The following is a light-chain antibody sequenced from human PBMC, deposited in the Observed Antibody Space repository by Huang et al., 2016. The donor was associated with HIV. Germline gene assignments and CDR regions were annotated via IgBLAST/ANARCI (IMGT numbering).Light chain of an antibody. J-gene: IGKJ2*01. Sequence: ELVLTQSPATLSLSPGQRATLSCRASQSVSRYLAWYQQKPGQAPRLIIYDTSKRATVGPARFSGSGSGTDFTLTINRLEPEDFAVYYCQQHSNWPLLGQGTKLEI. V-gene: IGKV3-11*01. CDR3: QQHSNWPL. CDR2: DTS. CDR1: QSVSRY.